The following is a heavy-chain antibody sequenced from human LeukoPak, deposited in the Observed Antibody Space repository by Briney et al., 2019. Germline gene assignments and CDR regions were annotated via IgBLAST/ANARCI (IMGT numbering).Heavy chain of an antibody. CDR3: AKDDCSSTSCLIYY. D-gene: IGHD2-2*01. Sequence: GGSLRLSCAASGFTFDDYAMHWVRQAPGKGLEWVSGISWNSGSIGYADSVKGRFTISRDNAKNSLYLQMNSLRAEDMVLYDCAKDDCSSTSCLIYYWGEGALVTVSS. CDR1: GFTFDDYA. J-gene: IGHJ4*02. CDR2: ISWNSGSI. V-gene: IGHV3-9*03.